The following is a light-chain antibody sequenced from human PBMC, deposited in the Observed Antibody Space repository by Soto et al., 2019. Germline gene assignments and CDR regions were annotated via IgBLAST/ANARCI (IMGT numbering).Light chain of an antibody. CDR3: QQYNNWPYT. J-gene: IGKJ2*01. Sequence: EIMMTQSPATLSVSPGERDTLSCWSSQSISSNLAWYQHKRGQAPRLLFYGASTRTTGVPARFSGSGSGTGFTLTISSLQSEDFAIYYCQQYNNWPYTFGQGTKLEIK. V-gene: IGKV3-15*01. CDR1: QSISSN. CDR2: GAS.